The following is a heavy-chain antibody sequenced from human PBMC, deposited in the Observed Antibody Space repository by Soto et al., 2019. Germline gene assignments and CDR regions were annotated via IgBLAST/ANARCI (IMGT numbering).Heavy chain of an antibody. V-gene: IGHV3-23*01. CDR3: AKGWRGDGDIVVVPAAPFQH. J-gene: IGHJ1*01. Sequence: GGSLRLSCAASGFTFSSYAMSWVRQAPGKGLEWVSAISGSGGSTYYADSVKGRFTISRDNSKNTLYLQMNSLRAEDTAVYYCAKGWRGDGDIVVVPAAPFQHWGQGTLVTVSS. CDR2: ISGSGGST. CDR1: GFTFSSYA. D-gene: IGHD2-2*01.